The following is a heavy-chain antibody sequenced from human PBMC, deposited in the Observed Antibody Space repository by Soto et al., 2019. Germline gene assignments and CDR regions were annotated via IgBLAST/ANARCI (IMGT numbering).Heavy chain of an antibody. J-gene: IGHJ4*02. CDR1: GFTVSSNH. CDR3: ATGGDTAKDGY. V-gene: IGHV3-53*01. Sequence: VQLVESGGGLIQPGGSLRLSCAASGFTVSSNHMTWVRQAPGRGPEWVSTIYYNGNTFYADSVKGRFTISRDNSKKMRYLQMNSLRAEDTALYYCATGGDTAKDGYWGQGTLVTVSS. D-gene: IGHD5-18*01. CDR2: IYYNGNT.